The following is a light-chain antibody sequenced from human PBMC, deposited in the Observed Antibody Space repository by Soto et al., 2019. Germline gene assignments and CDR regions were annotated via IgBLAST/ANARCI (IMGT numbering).Light chain of an antibody. CDR2: GAS. Sequence: EIVLTQSPGTLSLSPGERATLSCRASQSVSSSYLAWYQQKPGQAPRLLIYGASSRATGITDRFSGSGSRTDFTLTISRLEPEDFAVYYCQQYGSSPTWTFGQGTKVEIK. CDR1: QSVSSSY. CDR3: QQYGSSPTWT. J-gene: IGKJ1*01. V-gene: IGKV3-20*01.